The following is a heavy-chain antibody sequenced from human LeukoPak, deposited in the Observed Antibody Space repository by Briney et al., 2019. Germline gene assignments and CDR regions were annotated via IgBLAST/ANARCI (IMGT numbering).Heavy chain of an antibody. CDR1: GFTFSSYA. J-gene: IGHJ4*02. CDR2: ISGSGGST. D-gene: IGHD3-22*01. Sequence: PGGSLRLSCAASGFTFSSYAMSWVRQAPGKGLEWGSAISGSGGSTYHADSVKGRFTISRDNSKNTLYLQMNSLRAEDTAVYYCAKSPNYYDSSGYDYWGQGTLVTVSS. V-gene: IGHV3-23*01. CDR3: AKSPNYYDSSGYDY.